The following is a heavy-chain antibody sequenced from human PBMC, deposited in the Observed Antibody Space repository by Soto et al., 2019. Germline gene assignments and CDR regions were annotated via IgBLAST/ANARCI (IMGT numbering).Heavy chain of an antibody. V-gene: IGHV1-18*01. CDR1: GYTFTSYG. D-gene: IGHD4-17*01. J-gene: IGHJ4*02. CDR3: TIDRITVTTSLSFDY. CDR2: MSAYSGNT. Sequence: QVQLVQSGAEVKKPGASVKVSCKASGYTFTSYGISWVRQAPGQGLEWMGWMSAYSGNTDYPQKLQGRVTMTRDTSTSTAYRELRSLRSDDTAVYYCTIDRITVTTSLSFDYWGQGTLVTVSS.